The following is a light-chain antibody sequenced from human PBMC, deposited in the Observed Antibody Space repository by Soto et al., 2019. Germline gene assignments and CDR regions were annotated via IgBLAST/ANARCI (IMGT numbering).Light chain of an antibody. Sequence: QSALTQPASVSGSPGQSITISCTGTSSDVGGYNYVSWYQQHPGKAPKLMIYXVSXRXXXXXNXXXGSKSGNTASLTISGLQAEXXADYYCSSYTSSSSLVFGTGTKLTVL. V-gene: IGLV2-14*01. CDR1: SSDVGGYNY. CDR2: XVS. CDR3: SSYTSSSSLV. J-gene: IGLJ1*01.